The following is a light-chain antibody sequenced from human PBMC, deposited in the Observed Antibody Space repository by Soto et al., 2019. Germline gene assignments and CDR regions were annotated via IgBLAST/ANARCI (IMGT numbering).Light chain of an antibody. CDR2: EVS. CDR3: TSYTSISTRV. V-gene: IGLV2-14*03. CDR1: SSDVGAYDY. Sequence: QSVLTQPASVSGSPGQSITISCTGTSSDVGAYDYVSWYQQHPDKAPKLMIYEVSNRPSGVSDRFSGSKSVNTATLTISGLQAEYDADYYCTSYTSISTRVFGTGTNVTVL. J-gene: IGLJ1*01.